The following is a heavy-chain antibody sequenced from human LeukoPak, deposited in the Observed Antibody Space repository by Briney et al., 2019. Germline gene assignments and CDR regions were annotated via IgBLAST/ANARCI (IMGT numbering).Heavy chain of an antibody. CDR2: IHYSGST. CDR3: GRAHGYSGSYWALEH. D-gene: IGHD1-26*01. CDR1: GDSISSGDYY. J-gene: IGHJ1*01. V-gene: IGHV4-30-4*01. Sequence: SETLSLTCTVSGDSISSGDYYWSWIRQPPGTGLEWIGYIHYSGSTYYNPSLKSRATMSVDTSKNQFSLNLRSMTAADTAVYFCGRAHGYSGSYWALEHWGQGTLVTVSS.